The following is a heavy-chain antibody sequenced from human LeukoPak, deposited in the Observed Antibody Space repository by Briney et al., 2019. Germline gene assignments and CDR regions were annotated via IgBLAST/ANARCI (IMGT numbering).Heavy chain of an antibody. V-gene: IGHV4-31*02. D-gene: IGHD2-15*01. CDR1: GGSVNSGGSY. CDR3: ARIDTRGADC. Sequence: SETLSLTCTVSGGSVNSGGSYWTWIRQHPGKGLEWIGYISYSGNTYYSPSLKSRITITVDTSKNQFSLKLSSVTAADTPVYYCARIDTRGADCWGQGTMVTVSS. CDR2: ISYSGNT. J-gene: IGHJ4*02.